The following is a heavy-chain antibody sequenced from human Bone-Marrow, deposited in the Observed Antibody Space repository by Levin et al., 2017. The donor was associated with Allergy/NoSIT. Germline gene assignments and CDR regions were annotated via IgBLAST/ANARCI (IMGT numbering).Heavy chain of an antibody. Sequence: GGSLRLSCAASGFTFSDYYMSWIRQAPGKGLEWVSYISSSGYTIYYEDSVNGRFTIYRDNAENSLHLQMNSLKSDDTAVYYCVRGSCGGDSCYLDHWGQGTLVTVSS. D-gene: IGHD2-21*01. CDR3: VRGSCGGDSCYLDH. V-gene: IGHV3-11*01. CDR1: GFTFSDYY. CDR2: ISSSGYTI. J-gene: IGHJ4*02.